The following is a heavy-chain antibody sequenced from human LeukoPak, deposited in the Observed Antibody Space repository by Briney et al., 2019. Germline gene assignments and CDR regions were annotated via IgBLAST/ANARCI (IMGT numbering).Heavy chain of an antibody. D-gene: IGHD3-9*01. CDR3: ARGYDVLTGHDYFDY. Sequence: SETLSLTCTVSGGSISAHYWSWIRQPAGKGLEWIGRFYTSGNTNYNPSLKSRVTMSVDTSKNQFSLRLSSVTAADTAAYYCARGYDVLTGHDYFDYWGQGTLVTVSS. J-gene: IGHJ4*02. CDR2: FYTSGNT. V-gene: IGHV4-4*07. CDR1: GGSISAHY.